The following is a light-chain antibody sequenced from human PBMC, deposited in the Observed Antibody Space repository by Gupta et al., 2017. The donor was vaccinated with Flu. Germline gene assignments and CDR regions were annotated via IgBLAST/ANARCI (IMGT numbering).Light chain of an antibody. CDR1: QDINSY. Sequence: PSFLSASVGDRVTITCRASQDINSYLAWYQQKPGQVPKLLIYPASTLQPGVPSRFSGSGSGTDFTLTITSLQPEDFATYYCQQANSAPFTFGQGTKVEIK. V-gene: IGKV1-27*01. J-gene: IGKJ4*01. CDR2: PAS. CDR3: QQANSAPFT.